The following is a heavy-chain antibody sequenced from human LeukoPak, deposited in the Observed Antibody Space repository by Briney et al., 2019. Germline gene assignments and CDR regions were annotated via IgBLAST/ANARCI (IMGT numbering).Heavy chain of an antibody. V-gene: IGHV3-30*02. CDR2: IRLDASHK. D-gene: IGHD1-14*01. J-gene: IGHJ4*02. Sequence: GGSPRLSCAASGFTLSNYGMHWVRPAPGQGLEWVAFIRLDASHKYYADSVKGRFTISRANSENTLYLQMNNLRAEDTAVYYCAKATGYLLWGQGTLVTVSS. CDR3: AKATGYLL. CDR1: GFTLSNYG.